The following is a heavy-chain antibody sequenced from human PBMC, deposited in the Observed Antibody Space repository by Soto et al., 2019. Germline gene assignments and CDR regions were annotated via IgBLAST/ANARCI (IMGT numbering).Heavy chain of an antibody. CDR2: ISGSGGST. J-gene: IGHJ4*02. CDR1: GFTFSSYA. Sequence: EVQLLESGGGLVQPGGSLRLSCAASGFTFSSYAMSWVRQAPGKGLEWVSAISGSGGSTYYADSVKGRFTISRDNSKNTLYLQKNSLRAEDTAVYYCAKDPRTLTYYDFWSGYYTPYYFDYWGQGTLVTVSS. D-gene: IGHD3-3*01. V-gene: IGHV3-23*01. CDR3: AKDPRTLTYYDFWSGYYTPYYFDY.